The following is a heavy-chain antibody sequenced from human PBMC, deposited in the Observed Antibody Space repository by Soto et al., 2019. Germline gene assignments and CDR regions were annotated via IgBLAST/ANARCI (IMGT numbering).Heavy chain of an antibody. J-gene: IGHJ1*01. CDR3: ARVTDYFDTIGYSREYFPH. V-gene: IGHV1-3*01. D-gene: IGHD3-22*01. Sequence: GASVKVSCKASGYTFTSAAMHWLRQAAGQRPEWMGWINAGNGNTKYSQKFQGRVTITRDISASTVYMEMSSLRSEDTAVYFCARVTDYFDTIGYSREYFPHWGQGRPLTDCS. CDR1: GYTFTSAA. CDR2: INAGNGNT.